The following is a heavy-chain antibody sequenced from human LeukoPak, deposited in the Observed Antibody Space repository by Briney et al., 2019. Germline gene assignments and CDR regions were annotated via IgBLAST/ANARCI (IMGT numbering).Heavy chain of an antibody. J-gene: IGHJ6*03. CDR2: IYHSGST. Sequence: SGTLSLTCAVSGGPISSSNWWSWVRQPPGEGLEWIGEIYHSGSTKYNPSLKSRVTISVDKSKNQFSLKLSSVTAADTAVYYCARVGENDYGDYEYKWYMDVWGKGTTVTVSS. V-gene: IGHV4-4*02. CDR1: GGPISSSNW. D-gene: IGHD4-17*01. CDR3: ARVGENDYGDYEYKWYMDV.